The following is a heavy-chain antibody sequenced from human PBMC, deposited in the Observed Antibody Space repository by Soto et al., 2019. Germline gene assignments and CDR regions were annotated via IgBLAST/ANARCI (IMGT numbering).Heavy chain of an antibody. CDR3: ARVPGSSSWYQYNWFDP. J-gene: IGHJ5*02. V-gene: IGHV4-38-2*01. D-gene: IGHD6-13*01. CDR2: IYHSGST. CDR1: GYSISSGYY. Sequence: SETLSLTCAVSGYSISSGYYWGWIRQPPGKGLEWIGSIYHSGSTYYNPSLKIRVTISVDTSKNQFSLKLSSVTAADTAVYYCARVPGSSSWYQYNWFDPWGQGTLVTVSS.